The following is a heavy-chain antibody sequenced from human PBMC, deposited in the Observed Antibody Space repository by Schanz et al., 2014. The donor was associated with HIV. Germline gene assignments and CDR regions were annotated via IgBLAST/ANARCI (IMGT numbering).Heavy chain of an antibody. D-gene: IGHD5-18*01. V-gene: IGHV3-23*01. Sequence: EVQLLESGGGLVQPGGSLRLSCAASGFTFSSYAMTWVRQAPGKGLDWVSTISGSDGDTYYADSVKGRFTISRDNSRNALYLHMNSLRADDTAIYYCVKAYSSGFSGAGSWGQGAQVTVSS. CDR2: ISGSDGDT. CDR3: VKAYSSGFSGAGS. CDR1: GFTFSSYA. J-gene: IGHJ5*02.